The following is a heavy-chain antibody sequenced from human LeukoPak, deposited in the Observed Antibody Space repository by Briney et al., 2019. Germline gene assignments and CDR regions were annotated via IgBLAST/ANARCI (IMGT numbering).Heavy chain of an antibody. D-gene: IGHD2/OR15-2a*01. CDR1: GGSISTSY. CDR2: IYHNGNT. V-gene: IGHV4-59*01. Sequence: SEPLSLTCTVSGGSISTSYWSWIRQPPGKGLEWIGYIYHNGNTNYNPSLQGRITISVDTSENQFSLKLNSVTAADTAVYYCARLLAYKSTWFDYWGQGILVTVSS. J-gene: IGHJ4*02. CDR3: ARLLAYKSTWFDY.